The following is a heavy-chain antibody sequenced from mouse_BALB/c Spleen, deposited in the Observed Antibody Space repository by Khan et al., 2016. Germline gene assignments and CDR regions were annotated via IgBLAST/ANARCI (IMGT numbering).Heavy chain of an antibody. CDR1: GFNIKDTY. V-gene: IGHV14-3*02. J-gene: IGHJ2*01. Sequence: VQLQQSGAELVKPGASVKLSCTASGFNIKDTYIHWVKQRPEQGLEWIGRIDPASGHTQYAPNFPGKATITADTSSNTAYLHLSSLTSEDTAVYNCAPLTGTFDYWGQGTTLTVSS. D-gene: IGHD4-1*01. CDR2: IDPASGHT. CDR3: APLTGTFDY.